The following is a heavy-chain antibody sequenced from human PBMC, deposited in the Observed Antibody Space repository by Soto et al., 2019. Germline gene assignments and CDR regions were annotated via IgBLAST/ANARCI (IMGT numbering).Heavy chain of an antibody. CDR2: IYGGGTT. D-gene: IGHD6-19*01. CDR1: GFSVSSKY. Sequence: EVQLVESGGGWIQPGGSLRLSCAASGFSVSSKYMTWVRQAPGKGLEWVSVIYGGGTTYYADSVKGRFTISRDNSKNTLYLRMNSLRAEDTAVYYCVQTTGWPGFDFWGQGTLVTVSS. CDR3: VQTTGWPGFDF. J-gene: IGHJ4*02. V-gene: IGHV3-53*01.